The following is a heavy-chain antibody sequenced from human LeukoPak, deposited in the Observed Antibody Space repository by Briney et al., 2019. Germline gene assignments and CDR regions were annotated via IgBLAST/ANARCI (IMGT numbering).Heavy chain of an antibody. D-gene: IGHD3-9*01. CDR2: ISYSGST. CDR1: GGSISTCY. V-gene: IGHV4-59*01. J-gene: IGHJ4*02. CDR3: ARGPVRLARPYDF. Sequence: PSETLSLTCTVSGGSISTCYWNWIRQPPGKGLEWIGYISYSGSTNYNPSLKSRVTISVDTSKNQFSLKLTSVTAADTAVYYCARGPVRLARPYDFWGQGTLVTVSS.